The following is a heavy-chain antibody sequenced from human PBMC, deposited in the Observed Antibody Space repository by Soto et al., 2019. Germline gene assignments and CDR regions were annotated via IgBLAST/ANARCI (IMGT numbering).Heavy chain of an antibody. V-gene: IGHV4-31*03. J-gene: IGHJ2*01. D-gene: IGHD3-16*01. Sequence: QVQLQESGPGLVKPSQTLSLTCTVSGGSISSGGYYWSWIRQHPGKGLEWIGYIYYSGSTYYNPSLNSRVTISVDTSKNQFPLKLSSVTAADTAVYYCARDQRGDNPNWYFDLWGRGTLVTVSS. CDR2: IYYSGST. CDR3: ARDQRGDNPNWYFDL. CDR1: GGSISSGGYY.